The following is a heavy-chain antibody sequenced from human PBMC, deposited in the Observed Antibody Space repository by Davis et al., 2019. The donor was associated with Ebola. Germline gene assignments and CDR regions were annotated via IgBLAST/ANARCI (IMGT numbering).Heavy chain of an antibody. CDR3: ARLVSYYYYGMDV. V-gene: IGHV3-33*01. J-gene: IGHJ6*02. Sequence: GGSLRLSCAASGFTFSSYGMHWVRQAPGKGLEWVAVIWYDGSNKYYADSVKGRFTISRDNSKNTLYLQMNSLRAEDTAVYYCARLVSYYYYGMDVWGQGTTVTVSS. D-gene: IGHD2-2*01. CDR2: IWYDGSNK. CDR1: GFTFSSYG.